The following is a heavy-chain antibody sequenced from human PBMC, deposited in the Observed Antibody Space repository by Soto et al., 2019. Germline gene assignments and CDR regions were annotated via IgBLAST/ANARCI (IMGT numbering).Heavy chain of an antibody. CDR1: VYTFTSYD. V-gene: IGHV1-8*01. J-gene: IGHJ6*02. D-gene: IGHD5-12*01. CDR2: MNPNSGNT. Sequence: DSLKVSCKASVYTFTSYDINWVRQATGQGLEWMGWMNPNSGNTGYAQKFQGRVTMTRNTSISTAYMELSSLRSEDTAVYYCARDVDRRWLQYYYYGMDVWGQGTTVTVSS. CDR3: ARDVDRRWLQYYYYGMDV.